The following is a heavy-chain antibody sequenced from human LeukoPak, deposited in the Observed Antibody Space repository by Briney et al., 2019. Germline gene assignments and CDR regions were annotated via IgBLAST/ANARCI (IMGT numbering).Heavy chain of an antibody. J-gene: IGHJ5*02. CDR3: ARRYDFWSGSWFDP. V-gene: IGHV4-4*09. CDR2: IYTSGST. D-gene: IGHD3-3*01. Sequence: SETLSLTCTVSGGSISSYYWSWIRQPPGKGLEWIGYIYTSGSTNYNPSLKSRVIISVDTSKNQFSLKLSAVTAADTAVYYCARRYDFWSGSWFDPWGQGTLVTVSS. CDR1: GGSISSYY.